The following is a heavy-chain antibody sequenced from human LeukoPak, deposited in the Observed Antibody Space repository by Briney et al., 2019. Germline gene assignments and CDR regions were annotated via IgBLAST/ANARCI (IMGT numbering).Heavy chain of an antibody. Sequence: SETLSLTCGVSGGAITNYYWNWIRQAPGKGLEWLGYIYYTGSTTYNPSVKSRITISLDTSKKQISLKLRSVTAADTAVYYCAGSMVRLHYFDYWGQGTPVTVSS. CDR3: AGSMVRLHYFDY. CDR1: GGAITNYY. V-gene: IGHV4-59*03. CDR2: IYYTGST. D-gene: IGHD3-10*01. J-gene: IGHJ4*02.